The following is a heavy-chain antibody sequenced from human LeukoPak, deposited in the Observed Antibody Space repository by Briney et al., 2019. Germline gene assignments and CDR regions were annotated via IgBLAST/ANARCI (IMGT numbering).Heavy chain of an antibody. J-gene: IGHJ4*02. V-gene: IGHV1-2*02. Sequence: QXPGXGLXWMGWINPNSGGTNYVQKFQGRVTMTRDTSISTAYMELSSLRSDDTAVYYCARGNAVIPAALDYWGQGTLVTVSS. CDR2: INPNSGGT. D-gene: IGHD2-2*01. CDR3: ARGNAVIPAALDY.